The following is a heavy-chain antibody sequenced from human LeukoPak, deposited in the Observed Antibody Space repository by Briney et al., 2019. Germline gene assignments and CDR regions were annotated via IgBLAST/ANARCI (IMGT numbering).Heavy chain of an antibody. J-gene: IGHJ3*02. CDR3: ATPYYYDSSGRLAFDI. V-gene: IGHV1-2*02. CDR1: GYTFTGYY. Sequence: ASVTVSCKASGYTFTGYYMHWVRQAPGQGLEWMGWINPNSGGTNCAQKFQGRVTMTRDTSISTAYMELSRLRSDDTAVYYCATPYYYDSSGRLAFDIWGQGTMVTVSS. D-gene: IGHD3-22*01. CDR2: INPNSGGT.